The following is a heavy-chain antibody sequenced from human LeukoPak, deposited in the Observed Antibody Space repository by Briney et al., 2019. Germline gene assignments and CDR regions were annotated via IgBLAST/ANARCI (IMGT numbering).Heavy chain of an antibody. CDR3: ARASIAAGPYYFDY. Sequence: GGSLRLSCAASGFTFSSYWMSWVRQAPGKGLQWVANIKQDGSEKYYVDSVKGRFTISRDNAKNSLCLQMNSLRAEDTAVYYCARASIAAGPYYFDYWGQGTLVTVSS. CDR2: IKQDGSEK. D-gene: IGHD6-13*01. J-gene: IGHJ4*02. V-gene: IGHV3-7*01. CDR1: GFTFSSYW.